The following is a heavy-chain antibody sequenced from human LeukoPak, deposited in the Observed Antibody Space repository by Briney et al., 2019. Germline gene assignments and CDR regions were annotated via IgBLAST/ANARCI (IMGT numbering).Heavy chain of an antibody. CDR1: GGSISSYY. J-gene: IGHJ5*02. CDR2: IHYTGST. V-gene: IGHV4-59*01. Sequence: TSETLSLTCTVSGGSISSYYWSWIRQSPGKGLECIGYIHYTGSTNYNPSLKSRVTISVETSKNQFSLKLKSVIAADTAVYYCARGGYYGSGNDFRFDPWGQGTLVTVSS. D-gene: IGHD3-10*01. CDR3: ARGGYYGSGNDFRFDP.